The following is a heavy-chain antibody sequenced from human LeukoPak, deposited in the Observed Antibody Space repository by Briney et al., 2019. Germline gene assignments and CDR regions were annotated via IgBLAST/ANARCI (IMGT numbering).Heavy chain of an antibody. CDR1: GFTFSSYW. V-gene: IGHV3-7*01. D-gene: IGHD4-17*01. Sequence: GGSLRLSCAASGFTFSSYWMSWVRQAPGKGLEWVANINQDGSEKYYVDSVKGRFTISRDNAKNSLYLQMNSLRAEDTAVYYCARQDYGDYGYFDYWGQGTLVTVSS. CDR3: ARQDYGDYGYFDY. J-gene: IGHJ4*02. CDR2: INQDGSEK.